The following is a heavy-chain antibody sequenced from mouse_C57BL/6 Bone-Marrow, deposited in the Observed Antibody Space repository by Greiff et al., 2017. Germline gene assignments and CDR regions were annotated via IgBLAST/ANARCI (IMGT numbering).Heavy chain of an antibody. CDR2: IRLKSDNYAT. Sequence: EVKVEESGGGLVQPGGSMKLSCVASGFTFSNYWMNWVRQSPEKGLEWVAQIRLKSDNYATHYAESVKGRFTISRDDSKSSVYLQMNNLRAEDTGIYYCTGELLRSDFDYWGQGTTLTVSS. V-gene: IGHV6-3*01. CDR3: TGELLRSDFDY. CDR1: GFTFSNYW. D-gene: IGHD1-1*01. J-gene: IGHJ2*01.